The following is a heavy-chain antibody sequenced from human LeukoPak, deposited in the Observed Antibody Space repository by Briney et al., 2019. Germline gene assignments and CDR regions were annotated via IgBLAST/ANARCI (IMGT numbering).Heavy chain of an antibody. CDR3: AKSDSSGYYLRRFDY. J-gene: IGHJ4*02. CDR1: GFTFSSYA. Sequence: PGGSLRLSXAASGFTFSSYAMSWVRQAPGKGLEWVSAISGSGGSTYYADSVQGRFTISRDNSKNTLYLQMNSLRAEDTAVYYCAKSDSSGYYLRRFDYWGQGTLVTVSS. CDR2: ISGSGGST. D-gene: IGHD3-22*01. V-gene: IGHV3-23*01.